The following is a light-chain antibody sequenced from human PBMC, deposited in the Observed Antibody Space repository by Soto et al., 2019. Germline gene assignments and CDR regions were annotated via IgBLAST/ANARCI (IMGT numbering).Light chain of an antibody. V-gene: IGKV3-15*01. Sequence: EVVMTQSPATPSVSPVERATLPCRANQRVSSSVAWYQQKPGQGPRPRIYDSSSRATGVPGRFSGSGSGTEFSLAISSLQSEDFAVYYCQQYYNWPLTFGGGTKVE. CDR2: DSS. CDR1: QRVSSS. CDR3: QQYYNWPLT. J-gene: IGKJ4*01.